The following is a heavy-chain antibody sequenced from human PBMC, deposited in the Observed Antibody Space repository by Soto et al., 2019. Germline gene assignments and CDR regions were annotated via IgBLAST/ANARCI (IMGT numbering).Heavy chain of an antibody. Sequence: GGSLRLSCAASGFTFSSYSMNWVRQAPGKGLEWVSSISSSSSYIYYADSVKGRFTISRDNAKNSLYLQMNSLRAEDTAVYYCARDRKPTMIVVVTDWLDPWGQGTLVTVSS. CDR3: ARDRKPTMIVVVTDWLDP. D-gene: IGHD3-22*01. CDR2: ISSSSSYI. V-gene: IGHV3-21*01. J-gene: IGHJ5*02. CDR1: GFTFSSYS.